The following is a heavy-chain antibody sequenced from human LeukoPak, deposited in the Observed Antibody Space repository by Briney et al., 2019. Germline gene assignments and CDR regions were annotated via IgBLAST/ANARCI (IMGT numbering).Heavy chain of an antibody. Sequence: ETLSLTCTVSGGSISNYYWCWIRQPPGKGLEWIGYIYYSGSTNSNLSLKSRVTISLDTSKNQFPLKLSSVTAADTAVYYCARAGQFISARPITFDYWGQGSLVTVSS. J-gene: IGHJ4*02. V-gene: IGHV4-59*01. D-gene: IGHD6-6*01. CDR1: GGSISNYY. CDR2: IYYSGST. CDR3: ARAGQFISARPITFDY.